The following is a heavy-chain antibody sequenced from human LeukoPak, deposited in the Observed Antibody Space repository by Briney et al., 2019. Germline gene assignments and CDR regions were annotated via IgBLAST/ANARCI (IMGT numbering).Heavy chain of an antibody. CDR1: GGSFSGYY. D-gene: IGHD2-2*01. J-gene: IGHJ3*02. V-gene: IGHV4-34*01. CDR3: ARMIQDIVVVPAAMGDAFDI. CDR2: INHSGST. Sequence: SETLSLTCAVYGGSFSGYYWSWIRQPPGKGLEWIGEINHSGSTNYNPSLKSRVTISVDTSKNQFSLKLSSVTAADTAVYYCARMIQDIVVVPAAMGDAFDIWGQGTMVTVSS.